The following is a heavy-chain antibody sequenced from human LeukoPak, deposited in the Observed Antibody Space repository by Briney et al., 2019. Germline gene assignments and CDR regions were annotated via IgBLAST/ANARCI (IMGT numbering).Heavy chain of an antibody. D-gene: IGHD6-19*01. J-gene: IGHJ4*02. CDR1: GSAFTRSY. Sequence: LSVTLSLTGAVSGSAFTRSYWSSIRQPPGKGLEWIGYIHSSGSTNYNPSLKSRVTLSVDTSKNQFSLKLSSVTAADTAIYYCARGNGWYRYWGQGTLVTVSS. CDR2: IHSSGST. V-gene: IGHV4-4*09. CDR3: ARGNGWYRY.